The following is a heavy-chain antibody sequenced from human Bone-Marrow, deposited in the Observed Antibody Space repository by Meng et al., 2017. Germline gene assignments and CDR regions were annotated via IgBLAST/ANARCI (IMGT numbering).Heavy chain of an antibody. J-gene: IGHJ3*02. Sequence: GESLKISCAASGFTFSSYSMNWVRQAPGKGLEWVSSISSSSSYIYYAVSVKGRFTISRDNAKNSLYLQMNSLRAEDTAVYYCARCVEYYVSSGYYYFHAFDIWGQGTMVTVSS. D-gene: IGHD3-22*01. V-gene: IGHV3-21*01. CDR2: ISSSSSYI. CDR1: GFTFSSYS. CDR3: ARCVEYYVSSGYYYFHAFDI.